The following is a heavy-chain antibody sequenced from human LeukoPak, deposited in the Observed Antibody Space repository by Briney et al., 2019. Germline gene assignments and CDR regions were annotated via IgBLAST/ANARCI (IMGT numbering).Heavy chain of an antibody. V-gene: IGHV3-23*01. CDR2: ISGSGDST. CDR3: ANYGSATN. CDR1: GFTFSNYA. D-gene: IGHD3-10*01. Sequence: GGSLRLSCAASGFTFSNYAMRWVRQAPGKGLEWVSGISGSGDSTYYADSVKGRFTISRDNAKNSLYLQMNSLRAEDTAVYYCANYGSATNWGQGTLVTVSS. J-gene: IGHJ4*02.